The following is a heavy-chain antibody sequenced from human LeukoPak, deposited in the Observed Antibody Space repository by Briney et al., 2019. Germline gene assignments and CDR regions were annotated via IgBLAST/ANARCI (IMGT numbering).Heavy chain of an antibody. CDR1: GFTVSSNY. Sequence: QPGGSLRLSCAASGFTVSSNYMSWVRQAPGKGLEWVSVIHSGGSTYYADSVKGRFTISRDNSKNTLYLQMNSLRAEDTAVYYCARDIAYDSSGYYSPHFDYWGQGTLVTVSS. D-gene: IGHD3-22*01. CDR3: ARDIAYDSSGYYSPHFDY. V-gene: IGHV3-53*01. J-gene: IGHJ4*02. CDR2: IHSGGST.